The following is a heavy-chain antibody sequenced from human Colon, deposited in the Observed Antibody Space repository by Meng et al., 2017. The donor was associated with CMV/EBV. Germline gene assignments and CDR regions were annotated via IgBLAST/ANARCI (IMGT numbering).Heavy chain of an antibody. CDR1: GFTFSTDW. D-gene: IGHD2-21*02. Sequence: SCAASGFTFSTDWMYWVRQAPGKGLVWVSRIRGDGSATSYADSVKGRFTISRDNAKNTMYLQMNSLRAEDTAVYYCARGPALPGLADYWGQGTLVTVSS. CDR3: ARGPALPGLADY. J-gene: IGHJ4*02. CDR2: IRGDGSAT. V-gene: IGHV3-74*01.